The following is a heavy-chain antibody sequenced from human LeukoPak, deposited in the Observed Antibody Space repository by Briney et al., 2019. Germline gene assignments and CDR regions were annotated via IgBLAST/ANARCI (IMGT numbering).Heavy chain of an antibody. D-gene: IGHD6-19*01. V-gene: IGHV1-2*02. CDR3: ARGYNKQWLVRREYFQH. J-gene: IGHJ1*01. CDR1: GYTFTGYY. CDR2: INPNSGGT. Sequence: GASVKVSCKASGYTFTGYYMHWVRQAPGQGLEWMGWINPNSGGTNYAQKFQGRVTMTRDTSISTAYMELSRLRSDDTAVYYCARGYNKQWLVRREYFQHWGQGTLVTVSS.